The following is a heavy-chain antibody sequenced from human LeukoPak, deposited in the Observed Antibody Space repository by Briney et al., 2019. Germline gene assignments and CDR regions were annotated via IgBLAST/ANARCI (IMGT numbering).Heavy chain of an antibody. CDR2: TSHDEGNK. CDR1: GFTFSNYA. CDR3: ARSFYDILIGYYQYFDY. J-gene: IGHJ4*02. D-gene: IGHD3-9*01. V-gene: IGHV3-30*14. Sequence: GKSLRLSCAASGFTFSNYAMHWVRQAPGKGLEWVAATSHDEGNKYYAESVKGRFTISRDNSKNTLYIQMDSLRAEDTAVYYCARSFYDILIGYYQYFDYWGQGTLVTVSS.